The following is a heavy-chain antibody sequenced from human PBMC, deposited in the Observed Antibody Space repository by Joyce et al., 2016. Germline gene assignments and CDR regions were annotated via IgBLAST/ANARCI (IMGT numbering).Heavy chain of an antibody. Sequence: QVTLSESGPALVKPTQTLTLTCTVSGLSLKTDEMCVSWIRQPPGKALEWLARIDWDDDKYYSTSQRTRLTISRDTSKNPVVLSMTNMDPLDTATYDGARMRYYENSGHSYYVDYWGQGTLVTVPS. D-gene: IGHD3-22*01. CDR1: GLSLKTDEMC. V-gene: IGHV2-70*15. J-gene: IGHJ4*02. CDR2: IDWDDDK. CDR3: ARMRYYENSGHSYYVDY.